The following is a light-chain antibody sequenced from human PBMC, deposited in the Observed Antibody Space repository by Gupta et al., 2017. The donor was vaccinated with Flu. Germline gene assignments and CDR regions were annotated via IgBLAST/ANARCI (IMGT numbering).Light chain of an antibody. J-gene: IGLJ3*02. Sequence: IYEVTKRPSGVPDRFSGSKSGSTASLTVSGLQADDEADYYCSAYAGNNNLVFGGGTKLTVL. CDR2: EVT. V-gene: IGLV2-8*01. CDR3: SAYAGNNNLV.